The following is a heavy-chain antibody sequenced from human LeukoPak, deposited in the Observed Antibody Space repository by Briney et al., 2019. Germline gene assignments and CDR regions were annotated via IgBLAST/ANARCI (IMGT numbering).Heavy chain of an antibody. V-gene: IGHV4-59*01. D-gene: IGHD3-10*01. Sequence: PSETLSLTCTVSGGSISSYYWSWIRQPPGEGLEWIGYIYYSGSTNYNTSLMSRVTISVDTSKNQYSLKLSSVTAADTAVYYCARSRTGTPEGFDDWGQGTLVTVSS. CDR1: GGSISSYY. CDR2: IYYSGST. CDR3: ARSRTGTPEGFDD. J-gene: IGHJ4*02.